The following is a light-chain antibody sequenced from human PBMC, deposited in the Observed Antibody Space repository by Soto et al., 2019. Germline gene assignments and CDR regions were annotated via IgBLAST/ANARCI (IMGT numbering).Light chain of an antibody. CDR1: QTIDRW. V-gene: IGKV1-5*03. CDR3: LQYIHYPLT. CDR2: KAS. J-gene: IGKJ4*01. Sequence: DIQMTQSPSTLSASVEDRVTLTCRASQTIDRWLAWYQQRPGRAPKLLIHKASTLEGGVPSRFSGGASGTEFTLTISSLQPDDFATYYCLQYIHYPLTFGGGTKVELK.